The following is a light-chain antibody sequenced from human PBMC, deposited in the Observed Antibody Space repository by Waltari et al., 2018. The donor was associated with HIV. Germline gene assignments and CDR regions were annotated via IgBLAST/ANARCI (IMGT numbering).Light chain of an antibody. Sequence: QSVLTQPPSASGTPGQTVTISCSGSSSNIGNDNVYWYQQLPGMTPKLLIYKNYQGPTGVPGRFACSKSGTSASLAISGLRSEDEADYYCVGWDGSLSGYVFGAGTKVTVL. CDR2: KNY. CDR1: SSNIGNDN. CDR3: VGWDGSLSGYV. V-gene: IGLV1-47*01. J-gene: IGLJ1*01.